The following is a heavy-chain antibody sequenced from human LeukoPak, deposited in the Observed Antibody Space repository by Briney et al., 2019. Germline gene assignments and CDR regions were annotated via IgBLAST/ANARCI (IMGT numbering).Heavy chain of an antibody. J-gene: IGHJ4*02. V-gene: IGHV1-69*02. CDR3: ARTGSVVIGGLGQSPLDY. Sequence: SVKVSCKASGGTFSSYTISWVRQAPGQGLEWMGRIIPILGIANYAQEFQGRVTITADKSTSTAYMELSSLRSEDTAVYYCARTGSVVIGGLGQSPLDYWGQGTLVTVSS. CDR2: IIPILGIA. D-gene: IGHD2-21*01. CDR1: GGTFSSYT.